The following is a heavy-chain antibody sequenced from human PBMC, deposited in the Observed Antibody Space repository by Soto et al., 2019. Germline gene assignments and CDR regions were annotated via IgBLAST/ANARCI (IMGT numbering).Heavy chain of an antibody. J-gene: IGHJ5*02. CDR1: GGSIRSYF. D-gene: IGHD5-12*01. CDR3: AREARDSGYPFHP. CDR2: IYYIGST. V-gene: IGHV4-59*01. Sequence: SSETLSLTCTVSGGSIRSYFWSWIRQPPGKGLEWIGYIYYIGSTNYNPSLKNRVTISVDTSKNQFSLKLSSVTAADTAVYYCAREARDSGYPFHPWGQGTLVTVSS.